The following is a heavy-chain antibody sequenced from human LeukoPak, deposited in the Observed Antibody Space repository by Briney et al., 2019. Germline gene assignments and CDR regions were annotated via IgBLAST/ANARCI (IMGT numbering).Heavy chain of an antibody. CDR3: ARVVVLPAPPYMHV. V-gene: IGHV3-11*01. J-gene: IGHJ6*03. CDR2: ISSGGSVK. D-gene: IGHD2-2*01. Sequence: GGSLRLSCTASGFNFSDYYMSWIGQAPGKGLEWVSYISSGGSVKYYADSVKGRVTISRDNAKNSLYLQMNSLRAEDTAVYYCARVVVLPAPPYMHVWGKGTTVTVSS. CDR1: GFNFSDYY.